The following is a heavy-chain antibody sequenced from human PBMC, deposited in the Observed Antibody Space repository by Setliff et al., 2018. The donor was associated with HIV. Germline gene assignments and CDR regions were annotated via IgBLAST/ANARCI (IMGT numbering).Heavy chain of an antibody. D-gene: IGHD3-3*01. Sequence: SETLSLTCTVPSGSITSHYWSWIRQPPGKGLEWIGYSHHTGNSDYNPSLKSRVTMSIVTSKNQFSLKLTSLTAADTAIYYCARGVLQYNFWRDRRDYHYMDVWGKGTTVTAP. CDR1: SGSITSHY. CDR2: SHHTGNS. J-gene: IGHJ6*03. V-gene: IGHV4-59*11. CDR3: ARGVLQYNFWRDRRDYHYMDV.